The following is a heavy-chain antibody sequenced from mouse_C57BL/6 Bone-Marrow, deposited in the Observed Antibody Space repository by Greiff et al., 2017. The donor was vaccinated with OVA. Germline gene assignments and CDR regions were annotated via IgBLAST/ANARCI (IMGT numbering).Heavy chain of an antibody. CDR3: ARAQATFAY. CDR1: GYAFSSSW. D-gene: IGHD3-2*02. J-gene: IGHJ3*01. CDR2: IYPGDGDT. Sequence: QVQVKQSGPELVKPGASVKISCKASGYAFSSSWMNWVKQRPGQGLEWIGRIYPGDGDTNYNGKFKGKATLTADISSSTAYMQLSSLTSEDCAVYCCARAQATFAYWGKGTLVTVSA. V-gene: IGHV1-82*01.